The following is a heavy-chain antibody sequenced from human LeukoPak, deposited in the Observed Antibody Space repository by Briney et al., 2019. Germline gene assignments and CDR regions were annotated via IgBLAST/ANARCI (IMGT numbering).Heavy chain of an antibody. V-gene: IGHV1-46*01. CDR2: INPSGGST. CDR1: GYTFVSQY. CDR3: ARDPSGTYGGYFDY. Sequence: ASVKVSCMASGYTFVSQYMHWVREAPGQGLEWMGIINPSGGSTNYAQKFQGRVTTTRDTSTSTVYMELSSLTSEDTAVYYCARDPSGTYGGYFDYWGQGTLVTVSS. D-gene: IGHD1-26*01. J-gene: IGHJ4*02.